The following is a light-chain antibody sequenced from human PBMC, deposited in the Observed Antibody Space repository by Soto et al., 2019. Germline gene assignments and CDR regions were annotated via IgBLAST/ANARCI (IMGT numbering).Light chain of an antibody. CDR3: LVYYGGAQLV. CDR2: TTN. CDR1: TGAVPSGNY. Sequence: QTVVTQEPSLTVSPGGTVTLTCASSTGAVPSGNYPSWFQQKPGQPPTTLIYTTNSKHSWTPARFSGSLLGGKAALTLSGAQPEDEADYYCLVYYGGAQLVFGGGTKLTVL. V-gene: IGLV7-43*01. J-gene: IGLJ3*02.